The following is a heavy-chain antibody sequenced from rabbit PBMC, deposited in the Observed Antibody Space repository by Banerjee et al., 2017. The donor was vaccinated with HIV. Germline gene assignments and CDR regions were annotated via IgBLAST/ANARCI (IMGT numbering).Heavy chain of an antibody. CDR3: VREAGYGGYGDANL. V-gene: IGHV1S40*01. D-gene: IGHD6-1*01. CDR1: GFSFSSRYY. Sequence: QSLEESGGDLVKPGASLTLTCTASGFSFSSRYYMCWVRQAPGKGLEWIACIDSGSSGDTYYASWAKGRFTISKTSSTTVTLQMTSLTAADTATYFCVREAGYGGYGDANLWGQGTLVTVS. J-gene: IGHJ4*01. CDR2: IDSGSSGDT.